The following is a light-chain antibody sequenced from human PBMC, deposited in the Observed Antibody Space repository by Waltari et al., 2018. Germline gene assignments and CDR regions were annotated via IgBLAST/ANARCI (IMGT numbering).Light chain of an antibody. CDR1: QSVYNF. J-gene: IGKJ4*01. CDR2: GAS. V-gene: IGKV3-11*01. CDR3: QQRANWPPLT. Sequence: EVVLTQSPATLSLSPGERATLSCRASQSVYNFLAWYQQKPGQAPRLLIYGASQRATGIPARFSGSGSGTDFTLTISSLGREDVAVYYCQQRANWPPLTFGGGTKVEIK.